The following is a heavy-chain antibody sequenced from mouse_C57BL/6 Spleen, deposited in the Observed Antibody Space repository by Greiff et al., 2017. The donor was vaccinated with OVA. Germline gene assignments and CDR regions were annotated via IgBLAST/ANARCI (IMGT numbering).Heavy chain of an antibody. CDR2: IHPNSGST. J-gene: IGHJ3*01. Sequence: QVHVKQPGAELVKPGASVKLSCKASGYTFTSYWMHWVKQRPGQGLEWIGMIHPNSGSTNYNEKFKSKATLTVDKSSSTAYMQLSSLTSEDSAVDYCARYPYGNYEAWFAYWGQGTLVTVSA. D-gene: IGHD2-1*01. CDR1: GYTFTSYW. V-gene: IGHV1-64*01. CDR3: ARYPYGNYEAWFAY.